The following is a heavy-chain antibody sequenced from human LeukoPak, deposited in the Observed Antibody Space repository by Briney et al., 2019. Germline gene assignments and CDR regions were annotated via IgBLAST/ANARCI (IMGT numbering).Heavy chain of an antibody. D-gene: IGHD3-16*01. CDR1: GFTFDDYA. CDR2: ISWNSGSI. J-gene: IGHJ3*02. CDR3: AKDLGKQKGGVDAFDI. Sequence: PGRSLRLSCAASGFTFDDYAMHWVRQAPGKGLEWVSGISWNSGSIGYADSVKGRFTISRDNAKNSLYLQMNSLRAEDMALYYCAKDLGKQKGGVDAFDIWGQGTMVTVSS. V-gene: IGHV3-9*03.